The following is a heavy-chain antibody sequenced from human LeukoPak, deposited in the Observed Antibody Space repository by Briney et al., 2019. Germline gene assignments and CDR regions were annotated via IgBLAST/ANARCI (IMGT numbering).Heavy chain of an antibody. V-gene: IGHV3-21*01. J-gene: IGHJ6*03. CDR2: ISSSSSYI. D-gene: IGHD1-26*01. CDR1: GFTFNTYT. Sequence: GGSLRLSCAASGFTFNTYTMNWVRQAPGKGLEWVSSISSSSSYIYYADSVKGRFTISRDNAKKSLYLQMNSLRAEDTAVYCCARATWDPKYYYYMDVWGKGSTVT. CDR3: ARATWDPKYYYYMDV.